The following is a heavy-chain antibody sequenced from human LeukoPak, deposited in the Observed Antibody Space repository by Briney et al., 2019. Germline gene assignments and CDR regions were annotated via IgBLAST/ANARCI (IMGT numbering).Heavy chain of an antibody. J-gene: IGHJ6*02. CDR2: IHYSGRA. V-gene: IGHV4-59*01. Sequence: PSETLSLTCTVSGDSTSGSYWTWVRQPPGQGLEWIGQIHYSGRADSNPSLKRRITISVDTSKNQMSLTLTSVTAADTAIYYCVKFGVDYDMGVWGQGTTVTVSS. D-gene: IGHD3-16*01. CDR1: GDSTSGSY. CDR3: VKFGVDYDMGV.